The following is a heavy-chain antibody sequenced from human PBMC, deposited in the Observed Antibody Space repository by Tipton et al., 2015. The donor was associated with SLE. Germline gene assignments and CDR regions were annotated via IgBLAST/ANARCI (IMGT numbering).Heavy chain of an antibody. V-gene: IGHV4-34*01. J-gene: IGHJ5*02. CDR1: GGSFSGHY. Sequence: TLSLTCAVYGGSFSGHYWRWIRQPPGKGLEWVGSLYHRGSTYYNPPLKSRVTISTDTSKNEIYLKLTSVTATDTAVYFCARDPYDSTWRNGWFDPWGQGTLVTVSS. CDR3: ARDPYDSTWRNGWFDP. D-gene: IGHD6-13*01. CDR2: LYHRGST.